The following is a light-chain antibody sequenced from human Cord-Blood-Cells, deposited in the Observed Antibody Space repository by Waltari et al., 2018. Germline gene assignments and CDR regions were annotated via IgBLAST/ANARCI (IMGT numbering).Light chain of an antibody. CDR1: QDISNY. J-gene: IGKJ3*01. V-gene: IGKV1-33*01. CDR3: QQYDNLT. CDR2: DAS. Sequence: DIQMTQSPSSLSASVGDRVTTTCQASQDISNYLNCYQQKPGKAPKLLIYDASNLETGVPSRFSGSGSGTDFTFTISSLQPEDIATYYCQQYDNLTFGPGTKVDIK.